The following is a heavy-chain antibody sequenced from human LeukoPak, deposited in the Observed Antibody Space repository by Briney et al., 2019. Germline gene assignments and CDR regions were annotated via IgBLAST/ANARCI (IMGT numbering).Heavy chain of an antibody. Sequence: GGSLRLSCAASGFTFSSHWMHWVRQAPGKGLVWVSRINSDGSITSYADSVKGRFTISRDNAKDTLYLQMNSLRAEDAAVYYCATPMWDTAIHAYWGQGPLLTVPS. CDR3: ATPMWDTAIHAY. D-gene: IGHD5-18*01. CDR2: INSDGSIT. V-gene: IGHV3-74*01. J-gene: IGHJ4*02. CDR1: GFTFSSHW.